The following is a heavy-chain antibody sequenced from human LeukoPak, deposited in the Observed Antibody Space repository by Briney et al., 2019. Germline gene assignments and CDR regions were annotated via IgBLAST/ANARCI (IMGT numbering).Heavy chain of an antibody. CDR3: ARLIAAAGTVNWFDP. D-gene: IGHD6-13*01. Sequence: ASVKVSCKASGYTFTSYDINWVRQATGQGLEWMGWMNPNSGNTGYAQKFQGRVTITRNTSISIAYMELSSLRSEDTAVYYCARLIAAAGTVNWFDPWGQGTLVTVSS. V-gene: IGHV1-8*03. CDR1: GYTFTSYD. J-gene: IGHJ5*02. CDR2: MNPNSGNT.